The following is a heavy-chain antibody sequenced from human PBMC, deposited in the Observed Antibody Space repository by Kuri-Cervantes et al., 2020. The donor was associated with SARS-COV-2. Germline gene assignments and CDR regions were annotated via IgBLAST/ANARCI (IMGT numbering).Heavy chain of an antibody. D-gene: IGHD3-22*01. V-gene: IGHV3-30*04. CDR1: GFTFSSYA. Sequence: LSLTCAASGFTFSSYAMHWVRQAPGKGLEWVAVISYDGSNKYYADSVKGRFTISRDNSKNTLYLQMNSLRAEDTAVYYCARADGITMIVETRPTDYWGQGTLVTVSS. CDR2: ISYDGSNK. J-gene: IGHJ4*02. CDR3: ARADGITMIVETRPTDY.